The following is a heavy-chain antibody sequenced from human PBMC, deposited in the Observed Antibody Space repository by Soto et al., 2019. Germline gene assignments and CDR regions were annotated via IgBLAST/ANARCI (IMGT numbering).Heavy chain of an antibody. Sequence: QVQLVQSGAEVKKPGSSVMVSCKASGGTFCSYTISWVRQAPGQGLEWMGRVIPIPGIANNALKFQGRVTITADKSTSTSYMELSRLRSEDTDVYNCARDRYGYDEPNDAFDIWGQGTMVTVSS. V-gene: IGHV1-69*08. J-gene: IGHJ3*02. CDR2: VIPIPGIA. CDR3: ARDRYGYDEPNDAFDI. D-gene: IGHD3-3*01. CDR1: GGTFCSYT.